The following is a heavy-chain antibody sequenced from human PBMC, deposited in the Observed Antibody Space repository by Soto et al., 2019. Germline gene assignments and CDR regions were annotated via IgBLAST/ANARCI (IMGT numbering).Heavy chain of an antibody. CDR1: GYTFTDYY. J-gene: IGHJ4*02. Sequence: ASVKVSCKASGYTFTDYYLHWVRQAPAQGLEWMGCINPRSGATKYAQKFQGWVTMTRDTSITTAYMELTSLTSDDTAMYYCAIRPPNYGDYTWPGDPFAYRGQGTLVTVPS. CDR3: AIRPPNYGDYTWPGDPFAY. D-gene: IGHD4-17*01. V-gene: IGHV1-2*04. CDR2: INPRSGAT.